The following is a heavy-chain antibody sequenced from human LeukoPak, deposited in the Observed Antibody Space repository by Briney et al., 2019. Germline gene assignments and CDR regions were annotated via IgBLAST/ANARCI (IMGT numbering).Heavy chain of an antibody. D-gene: IGHD2-21*01. CDR2: INHSRST. CDR1: GGFSSSNY. J-gene: IGHJ4*02. CDR3: SRGRLAAVVSPLWV. Sequence: SETMLPTSAAFGGFSSSNYYSCRRQPPARKLEEFGEINHSRSTNNNPSLTSRVTITVDTTNNQFSLMLSPVTTATTAVSYCSRGRLAAVVSPLWVWGQGTLVTVSS. V-gene: IGHV4-34*01.